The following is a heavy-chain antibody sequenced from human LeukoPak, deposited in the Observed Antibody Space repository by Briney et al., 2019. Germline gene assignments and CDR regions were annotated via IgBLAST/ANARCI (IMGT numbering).Heavy chain of an antibody. CDR2: ISSSSSYI. D-gene: IGHD7-27*01. Sequence: GGSLRLSCAASGFTFSSYSMNWVRQAPGKGLEWVSSISSSSSYIYYADSVKGRFTISRDNSKNTLYLQMNSLRAEDTAVYYCAKELGMADFDYWGQGTLVTVSS. CDR3: AKELGMADFDY. CDR1: GFTFSSYS. V-gene: IGHV3-21*04. J-gene: IGHJ4*02.